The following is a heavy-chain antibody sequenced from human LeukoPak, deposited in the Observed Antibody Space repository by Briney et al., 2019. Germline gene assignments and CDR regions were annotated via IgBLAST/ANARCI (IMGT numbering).Heavy chain of an antibody. CDR2: ISAYNGNK. CDR1: GYTFTNYG. J-gene: IGHJ4*02. V-gene: IGHV1-18*01. CDR3: ARDPSSFFDY. Sequence: ASVTVSCKASGYTFTNYGIGWVGQAPGQGREGMGWISAYNGNKKYAKNLQGRGTMTTDTSTSTVYMELSSLRSDDTAVYYCARDPSSFFDYWGQGTLVTVSS. D-gene: IGHD6-13*01.